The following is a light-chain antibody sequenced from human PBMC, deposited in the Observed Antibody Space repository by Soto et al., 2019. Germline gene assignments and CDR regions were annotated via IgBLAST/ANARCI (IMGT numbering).Light chain of an antibody. J-gene: IGKJ3*01. CDR1: QSVSSSY. CDR2: GAS. V-gene: IGKV3-20*01. Sequence: EIVLTQSPGTLSLSPGERATLSCRASQSVSSSYLAWYQQKPGQGPRLLIDGASKRATGIPDRFSGSWSGTAFTLTISRLEPEDFAVYYCQQYGRPITFGPGTKVDIK. CDR3: QQYGRPIT.